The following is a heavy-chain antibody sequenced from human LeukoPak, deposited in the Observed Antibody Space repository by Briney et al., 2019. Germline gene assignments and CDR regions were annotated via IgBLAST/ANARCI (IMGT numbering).Heavy chain of an antibody. CDR2: ISGSGVST. CDR1: GFTFSSCA. J-gene: IGHJ3*02. CDR3: AKGSTLNYIYDAFDI. V-gene: IGHV3-23*01. Sequence: PGGSLRLSCAAPGFTFSSCAMSWVRQAPGKGLEWVSGISGSGVSTYYADSVKGRFTISRDNSKNTLYLQMNSLRAEDTAVYYCAKGSTLNYIYDAFDIWGQGTVVTVSS. D-gene: IGHD1-7*01.